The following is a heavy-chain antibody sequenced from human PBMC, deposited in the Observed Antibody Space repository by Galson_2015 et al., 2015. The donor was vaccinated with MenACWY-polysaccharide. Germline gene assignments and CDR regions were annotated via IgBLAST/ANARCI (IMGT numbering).Heavy chain of an antibody. J-gene: IGHJ6*02. CDR3: AKDLPLRGLTVFYCGMDG. CDR2: ISYDGSNK. CDR1: GFTFSDYA. V-gene: IGHV3-30*18. Sequence: SLRLSCAVSGFTFSDYAIHWVRQAPGKGLEWLAVISYDGSNKYYSDSVRGRFTISRDNSNDMVYLHMNSLRGEDTAVYFCAKDLPLRGLTVFYCGMDGWGRGTAVIVSS. D-gene: IGHD3-10*01.